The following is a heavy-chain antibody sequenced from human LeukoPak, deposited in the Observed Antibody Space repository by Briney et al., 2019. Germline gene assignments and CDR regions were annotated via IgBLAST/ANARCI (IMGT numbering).Heavy chain of an antibody. J-gene: IGHJ4*02. CDR2: MNPNSGNT. V-gene: IGHV1-8*01. CDR1: GYTFTSYD. D-gene: IGHD3-9*01. Sequence: ASVKVSCKVSGYTFTSYDINWVRQATGQGLEWMGWMNPNSGNTGYAQKFQGRVTMTRNTSISTAYMELSSLRSEDTAVYYCAREDRRLRYFDWLLYFDYWGQGTLVTVSS. CDR3: AREDRRLRYFDWLLYFDY.